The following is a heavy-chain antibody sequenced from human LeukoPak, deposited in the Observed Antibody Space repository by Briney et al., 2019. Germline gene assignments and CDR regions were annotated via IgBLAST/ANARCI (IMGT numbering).Heavy chain of an antibody. J-gene: IGHJ4*02. V-gene: IGHV3-30*18. Sequence: GGSLRLSCAASGFTFSGYGMHWVRQAPGKGLEWVAVISYDGSNKYYADSVKGRFTISRDNFKNTLYLQMNSLRAEDTAVYYCAKDGSGSPPYYFDYWGQGTLVTVSS. CDR3: AKDGSGSPPYYFDY. CDR2: ISYDGSNK. D-gene: IGHD1-26*01. CDR1: GFTFSGYG.